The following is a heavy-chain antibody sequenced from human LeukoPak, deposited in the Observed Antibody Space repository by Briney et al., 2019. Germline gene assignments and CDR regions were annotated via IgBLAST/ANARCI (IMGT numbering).Heavy chain of an antibody. D-gene: IGHD2-21*01. CDR3: ARADRLDGGPYLIGP. CDR1: GYSFTDYY. Sequence: ASVKVSCKTSGYSFTDYYMHWVRQAPGQGLEWMGWINPKSGGTSTAQKFQGRVTMTRDTSITTVYVEVSWLTSDDPAIYYFARADRLDGGPYLIGPWGQGTLVTVSS. V-gene: IGHV1-2*02. J-gene: IGHJ5*02. CDR2: INPKSGGT.